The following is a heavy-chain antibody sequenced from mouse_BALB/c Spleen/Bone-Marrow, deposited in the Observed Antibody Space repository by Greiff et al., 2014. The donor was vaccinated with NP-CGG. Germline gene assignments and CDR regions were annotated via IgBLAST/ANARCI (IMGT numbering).Heavy chain of an antibody. Sequence: VQLQQSGAEIVKPGASVKSSCTTSGFNIEDSYIYWMKQRPEQGLEWIGRIYPANGNTKYDPKFQGKATITVDTSSATAYLQLSSLTSEDTAVYYCARNYGSSLDYWGQGTTLTVSS. V-gene: IGHV14-3*02. CDR1: GFNIEDSY. J-gene: IGHJ2*01. CDR3: ARNYGSSLDY. D-gene: IGHD1-1*01. CDR2: IYPANGNT.